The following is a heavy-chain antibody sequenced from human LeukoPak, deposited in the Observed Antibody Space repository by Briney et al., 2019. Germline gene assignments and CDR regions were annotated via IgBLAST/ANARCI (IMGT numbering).Heavy chain of an antibody. V-gene: IGHV4-59*01. CDR2: IYSSGST. D-gene: IGHD4-11*01. Sequence: PSETLSLTCTVSGGSISSSYWSWIRQPPGKRLEWIGYIYSSGSTNYNPSLKSRVTISEDTSKNQFYLKLSSVTAADTAVYYCTSGNDYSNYYFDYWGQGTLVTVSS. CDR3: TSGNDYSNYYFDY. J-gene: IGHJ4*02. CDR1: GGSISSSY.